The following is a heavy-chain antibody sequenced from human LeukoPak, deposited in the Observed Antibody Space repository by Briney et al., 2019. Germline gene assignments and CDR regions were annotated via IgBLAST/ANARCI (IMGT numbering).Heavy chain of an antibody. V-gene: IGHV1-58*01. CDR2: IIVGSGAT. J-gene: IGHJ4*02. CDR1: GFTSTNFA. CDR3: AADLSNPRMGASYLDS. D-gene: IGHD3-16*01. Sequence: SVKVSCKASGFTSTNFAVQWVRQARGQRLEWIGWIIVGSGATRCAQDFQERVTITRDLSTSTLYMELRSLTSEDTAVYYCAADLSNPRMGASYLDSWGQGTLVTVSS.